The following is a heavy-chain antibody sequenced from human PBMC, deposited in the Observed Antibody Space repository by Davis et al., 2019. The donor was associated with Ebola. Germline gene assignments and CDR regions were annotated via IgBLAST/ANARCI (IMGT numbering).Heavy chain of an antibody. Sequence: PSETLSLTCAVYRGSFTSYYWSWVRQSPGKGLEWIGEINHEGSTTYNPSFTSRVTMSVDTSKNRFSLNLISVTAADTAVYYCARSRLAVPIPATPFGPWGQGTLVIVSS. CDR1: RGSFTSYY. J-gene: IGHJ5*02. CDR2: INHEGST. D-gene: IGHD2-15*01. V-gene: IGHV4-34*01. CDR3: ARSRLAVPIPATPFGP.